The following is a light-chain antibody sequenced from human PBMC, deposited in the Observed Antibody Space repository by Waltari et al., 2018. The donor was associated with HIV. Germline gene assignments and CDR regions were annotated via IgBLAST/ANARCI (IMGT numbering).Light chain of an antibody. V-gene: IGKV3-15*01. CDR1: QTIDTN. CDR2: AAS. Sequence: EIVLTQSPLTLSVSPGERAILSCRASQTIDTNLAWYQQKPGQAPRLLIYAASTRAPGIPPKFSGSRSGTRFTLTISSLQSEDFAVYYCQQYNVWPPNTFGQGTKVEIK. J-gene: IGKJ2*01. CDR3: QQYNVWPPNT.